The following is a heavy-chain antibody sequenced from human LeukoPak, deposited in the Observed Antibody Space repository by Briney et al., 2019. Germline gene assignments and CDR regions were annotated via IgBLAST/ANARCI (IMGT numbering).Heavy chain of an antibody. CDR3: ARVFDS. J-gene: IGHJ4*02. V-gene: IGHV4-34*01. CDR1: GGSFSGYY. Sequence: PSETLSLTCAVYGGSFSGYYWSWIRQPPGKGLEWIGEINHSGSTNYNPSLKSRVSISIDTSKNQFSLKLTSVTAADTAVYYCARVFDSWGQGTLVTVSS. CDR2: INHSGST.